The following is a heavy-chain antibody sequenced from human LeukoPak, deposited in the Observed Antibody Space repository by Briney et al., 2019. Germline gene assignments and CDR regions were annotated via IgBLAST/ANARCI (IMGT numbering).Heavy chain of an antibody. Sequence: SVKVSCEASGGTFSSYATSWVRQAPGQGLEWMGRIIPIFGTANYAQKFQGRVTITADESTSTAYMELSSLRSEDTAVYYCARSGYTAVAGSFDYWGQGTLVTVSS. V-gene: IGHV1-69*15. D-gene: IGHD6-19*01. CDR1: GGTFSSYA. CDR3: ARSGYTAVAGSFDY. J-gene: IGHJ4*02. CDR2: IIPIFGTA.